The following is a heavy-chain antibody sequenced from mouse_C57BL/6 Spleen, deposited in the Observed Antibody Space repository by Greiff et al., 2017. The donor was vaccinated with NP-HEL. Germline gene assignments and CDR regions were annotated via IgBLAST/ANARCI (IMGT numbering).Heavy chain of an antibody. V-gene: IGHV1-69*01. CDR2: IDPSDSYT. J-gene: IGHJ1*03. CDR3: ARWVLRSLDV. D-gene: IGHD2-3*01. CDR1: GYTFTSYW. Sequence: QVQLQQPGAELVMPGASVKLSCKASGYTFTSYWMHWVKQRPGQGLEWIGEIDPSDSYTNYNQKFKGKSTLTVDKSSSTAYMRLSSLTSEDSAVYYCARWVLRSLDVWGTGTTVTVSS.